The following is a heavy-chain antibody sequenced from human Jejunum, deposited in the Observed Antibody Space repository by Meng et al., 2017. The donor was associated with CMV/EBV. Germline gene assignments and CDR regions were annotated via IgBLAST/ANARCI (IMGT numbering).Heavy chain of an antibody. D-gene: IGHD3-9*01. V-gene: IGHV3-20*04. Sequence: LSCAASGFTFDDYGMSWVRQAPGKGLEWVSGINWNGGGTAYADSVKGRFTISRDNAKNSLYLQMNSLRAEDTALYYCARVTGVQAIDYWGQTTLVTVSS. CDR3: ARVTGVQAIDY. CDR1: GFTFDDYG. J-gene: IGHJ4*02. CDR2: INWNGGGT.